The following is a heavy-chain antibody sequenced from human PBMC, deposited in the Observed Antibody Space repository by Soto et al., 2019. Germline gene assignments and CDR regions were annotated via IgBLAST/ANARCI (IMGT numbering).Heavy chain of an antibody. J-gene: IGHJ6*02. CDR1: GCSFTSYY. CDR3: ARGHWSPITTIVVDKYGMDV. D-gene: IGHD3-22*01. Sequence: GESVRVWCKSTGCSFTSYYINWVQQATGQGLEWMGWMNPNSGNTGYAQKFQGRVTMTRNTSISTAYMELSSLRSEDTAAYYCARGHWSPITTIVVDKYGMDVWGQGTTVTVS. V-gene: IGHV1-8*01. CDR2: MNPNSGNT.